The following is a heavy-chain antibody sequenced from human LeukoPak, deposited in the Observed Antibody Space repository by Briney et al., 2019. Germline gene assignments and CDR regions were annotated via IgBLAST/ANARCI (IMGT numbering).Heavy chain of an antibody. CDR2: FDPEDGET. Sequence: ASVKVSCKVSGYTLTELSMHWVRQAPGKGLEWMGGFDPEDGETIYAQKFQGRVTMTEDTSTDTAYMELSSLRSEDTAVYYCATGLINYYDSSGYPYYFDYWGQGTLVTASS. J-gene: IGHJ4*02. V-gene: IGHV1-24*01. CDR3: ATGLINYYDSSGYPYYFDY. D-gene: IGHD3-22*01. CDR1: GYTLTELS.